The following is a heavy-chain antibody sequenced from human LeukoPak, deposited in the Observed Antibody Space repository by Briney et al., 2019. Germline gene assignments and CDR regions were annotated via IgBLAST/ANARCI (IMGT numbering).Heavy chain of an antibody. CDR3: ARDHSSPSPPKY. D-gene: IGHD6-6*01. CDR2: IYYSGST. V-gene: IGHV4-59*01. CDR1: GGSISSYY. J-gene: IGHJ4*02. Sequence: SETLSLTCTVSGGSISSYYWSWIRQPPGKGLEWIGYIYYSGSTNYNPSLKSRVTISVDTSKNQFSLRLSSVTAADTAVYYCARDHSSPSPPKYWGQGTLVTVSS.